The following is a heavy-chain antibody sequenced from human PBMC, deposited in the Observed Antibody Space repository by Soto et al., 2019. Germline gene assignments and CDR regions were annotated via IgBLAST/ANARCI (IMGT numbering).Heavy chain of an antibody. CDR2: IIPILGET. D-gene: IGHD3-16*01. V-gene: IGHV1-69*08. J-gene: IGHJ6*02. CDR3: ARGLGGRMDD. CDR1: GTIFSSYT. Sequence: QVQLVQSGAEVKKPGSSVRVSCKASGTIFSSYTISWVRQAPGQGFEWMGRIIPILGETNSAQKFQGRVTLTADKSTNTAYMELNSLRLEDTAVYYCARGLGGRMDDWGQGTTVTVSS.